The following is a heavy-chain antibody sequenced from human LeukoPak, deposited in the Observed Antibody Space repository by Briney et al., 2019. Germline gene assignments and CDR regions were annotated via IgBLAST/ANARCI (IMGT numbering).Heavy chain of an antibody. CDR1: GFTFGNSW. CDR3: VVVVEPPDSDGFDV. V-gene: IGHV3-74*01. J-gene: IGHJ3*01. Sequence: GRSLRLSCAASGFTFGNSWVHWVRQAPGKGLVWVSLINADGSTATYADSVKGRFTISRDSARNTLSLQMNSLTIEDTAVYYCVVVVEPPDSDGFDVWGQGTMITVSS. CDR2: INADGSTA. D-gene: IGHD1-14*01.